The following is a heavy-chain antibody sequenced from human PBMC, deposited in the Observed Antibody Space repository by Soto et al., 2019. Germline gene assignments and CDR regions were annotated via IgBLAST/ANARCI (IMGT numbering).Heavy chain of an antibody. CDR2: IIPIFGTA. CDR3: ARGKKTLVYDSSVSYYYGMDV. CDR1: GGTFSSYA. V-gene: IGHV1-69*06. D-gene: IGHD3-22*01. Sequence: RASVKVSCKASGGTFSSYAISWVRQAPGQGLEWMGGIIPIFGTANYAQKFQGRVTITADKSTSTAYMELSSLRSEGTAVYYCARGKKTLVYDSSVSYYYGMDVWGQGTTVTVSS. J-gene: IGHJ6*02.